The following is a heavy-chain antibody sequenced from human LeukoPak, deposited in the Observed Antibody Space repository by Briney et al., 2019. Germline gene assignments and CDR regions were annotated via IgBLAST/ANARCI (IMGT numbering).Heavy chain of an antibody. CDR3: ARDLEDRTYYYGSGSYYNTVDY. Sequence: GGSLRLSCAASGFTFSSYSMNWVRQAPGKGLEWVSYISSSSSTIYYADSVKGRFTISRDNAKNSLYLQMNSLRAEDTAVYYCARDLEDRTYYYGSGSYYNTVDYWSQGTLVTVSS. V-gene: IGHV3-48*04. CDR2: ISSSSSTI. D-gene: IGHD3-10*01. CDR1: GFTFSSYS. J-gene: IGHJ4*02.